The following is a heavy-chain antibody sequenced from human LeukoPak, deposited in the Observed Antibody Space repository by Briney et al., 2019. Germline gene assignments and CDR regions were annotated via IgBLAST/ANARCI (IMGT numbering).Heavy chain of an antibody. Sequence: PGRSLRLSCAASGSTFSSYGMHWVRQAPGKGLEWVALIGYDGTNEYYADSVKGRFTISRDNSKNTLYLQMKSLRAEDTAVYYCARDFYCSRTSCYAPSFDYWGQGTLVTVSS. CDR2: IGYDGTNE. D-gene: IGHD2-2*01. J-gene: IGHJ4*02. CDR3: ARDFYCSRTSCYAPSFDY. CDR1: GSTFSSYG. V-gene: IGHV3-33*01.